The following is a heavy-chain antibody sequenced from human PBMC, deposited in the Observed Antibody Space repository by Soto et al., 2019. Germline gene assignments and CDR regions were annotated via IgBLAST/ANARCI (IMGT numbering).Heavy chain of an antibody. D-gene: IGHD2-2*01. CDR2: INPNSGGT. J-gene: IGHJ5*02. V-gene: IGHV1-2*02. CDR1: GYTFTDYY. Sequence: QVQLVQSGAEVKKPGASVKVSCKASGYTFTDYYIHWVRQAPGQGLERMGWINPNSGGTNYAQKFQGRVTMTRDTSISTAYMELSRLRFDDTAVYYCARGPAATGREFDPWGQGTLVTVSS. CDR3: ARGPAATGREFDP.